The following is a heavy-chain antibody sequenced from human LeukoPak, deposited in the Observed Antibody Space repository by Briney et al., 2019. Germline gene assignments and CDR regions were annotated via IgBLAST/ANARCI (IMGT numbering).Heavy chain of an antibody. D-gene: IGHD1-26*01. CDR1: GGSFSGYY. Sequence: NASETMSLPCAVYGGSFSGYYWSWIRQPPGKGLEWIGEINHSGSTNYNPSLKSRVTISVDTSKNQFSLKLSSVTAADTAVYYCARPRLGATPFDAFDIWGQGTMVTVSS. CDR2: INHSGST. J-gene: IGHJ3*02. V-gene: IGHV4-34*01. CDR3: ARPRLGATPFDAFDI.